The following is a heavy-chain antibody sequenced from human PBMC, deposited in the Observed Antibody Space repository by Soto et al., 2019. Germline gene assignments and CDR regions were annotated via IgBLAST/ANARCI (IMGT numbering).Heavy chain of an antibody. V-gene: IGHV3-21*01. J-gene: IGHJ5*02. Sequence: EVQLVESGGGLVKPGGSLRLSCAASGFTFSSYDMNWVRQAPGKGLEYVSSITTSGSYIYYGDSVRGRFPISRDNAKNSRFLQMYSLRAEDTAVYYGVRSGTAPMLRHNWCDPWGQGTLVTVSS. D-gene: IGHD1-1*01. CDR3: VRSGTAPMLRHNWCDP. CDR2: ITTSGSYI. CDR1: GFTFSSYD.